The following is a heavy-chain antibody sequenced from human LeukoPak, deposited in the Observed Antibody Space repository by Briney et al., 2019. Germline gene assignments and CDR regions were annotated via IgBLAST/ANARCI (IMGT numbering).Heavy chain of an antibody. Sequence: SETLSLTCTVSGGPISSYYWSWIRQPPGKGLEWIGYIYYSGSTNYNPSLKGRVTISVDTSKNQFSLKLSSVTAADTAVYYCARDKGTTVTNYGMDVWGKGTTVTVSS. D-gene: IGHD4-17*01. CDR3: ARDKGTTVTNYGMDV. J-gene: IGHJ6*04. CDR2: IYYSGST. V-gene: IGHV4-59*01. CDR1: GGPISSYY.